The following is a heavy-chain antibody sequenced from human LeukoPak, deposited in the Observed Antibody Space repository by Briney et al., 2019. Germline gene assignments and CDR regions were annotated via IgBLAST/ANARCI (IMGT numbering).Heavy chain of an antibody. D-gene: IGHD2-2*01. CDR3: ARLGCSSTSCPNYYYYYMDV. CDR2: IYTSGST. J-gene: IGHJ6*03. V-gene: IGHV4-4*07. Sequence: PSETLSLTCTVSGGSISSYYWSWIRQPAGKGLEWIGRIYTSGSTNYNPSLKSRVTISVDTSKNQFSLKLSSVTAADTAVYYCARLGCSSTSCPNYYYYYMDVWGKGTTVTVSS. CDR1: GGSISSYY.